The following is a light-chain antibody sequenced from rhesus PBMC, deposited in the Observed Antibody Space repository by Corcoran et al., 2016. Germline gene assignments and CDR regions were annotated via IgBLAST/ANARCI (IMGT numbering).Light chain of an antibody. J-gene: IGLJ1*01. Sequence: QAALTQSPSVSGSPGQSVTIDCTGTSSDIGGYNRVSWYQQHPGKAPNVVIYEVSKRPSGVSDRFSGSKSGNTASLTISGLQAEDEGDYYCNSYASSKTYIFGTGTRLTVL. CDR3: NSYASSKTYI. CDR2: EVS. V-gene: IGLV2-13*02. CDR1: SSDIGGYNR.